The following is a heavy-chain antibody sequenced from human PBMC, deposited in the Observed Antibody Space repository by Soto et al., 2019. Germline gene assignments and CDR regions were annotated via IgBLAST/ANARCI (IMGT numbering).Heavy chain of an antibody. CDR1: GFTFSNHG. CDR2: IWYDGSYK. CDR3: ARQDMVSYYFDS. D-gene: IGHD2-8*01. J-gene: IGHJ4*02. Sequence: QVQLVESGGGVVQPGRSPRLSCAASGFTFSNHGMHWVRQAPGKGLEWVAVIWYDGSYKYYADSVKGRFTISRDNSKNTLYLQMNSLRAEDTDLYYCARQDMVSYYFDSWGQGTLVTVSS. V-gene: IGHV3-33*01.